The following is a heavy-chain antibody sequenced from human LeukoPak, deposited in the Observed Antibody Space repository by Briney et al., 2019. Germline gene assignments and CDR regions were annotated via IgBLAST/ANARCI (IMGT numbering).Heavy chain of an antibody. CDR2: IPWNDNK. J-gene: IGHJ6*03. CDR1: GFSLSTGGMG. Sequence: SGPTLLDPPLPLTLTCTFSGFSLSTGGMGVDWSRRPPGKALEWLAYIPWNDNKRYTPSPKSRLTIANDTSKSQVVLTITNVDPVDTGTYFCAHRLGLAAAGTPRETYYHYYYMDVWGKGTTVTVSS. D-gene: IGHD6-13*01. V-gene: IGHV2-5*01. CDR3: AHRLGLAAAGTPRETYYHYYYMDV.